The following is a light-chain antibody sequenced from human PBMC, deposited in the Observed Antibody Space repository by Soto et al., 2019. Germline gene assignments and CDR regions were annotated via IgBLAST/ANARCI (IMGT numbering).Light chain of an antibody. CDR3: QQYGSSGT. CDR1: QSVSSN. CDR2: GAS. J-gene: IGKJ1*01. V-gene: IGKV3-15*01. Sequence: EIVMTQSPATLSVSPGERATLSCRASQSVSSNLAWYQQKTGQTPRLLIYGASNRATGIPARFSGSASGKDITLTISSLPSEDFADYYCQQYGSSGTFGQGTKVDIK.